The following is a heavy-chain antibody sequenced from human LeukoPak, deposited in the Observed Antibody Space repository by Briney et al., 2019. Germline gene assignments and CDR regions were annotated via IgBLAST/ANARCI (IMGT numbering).Heavy chain of an antibody. CDR2: IYYSGST. J-gene: IGHJ3*02. V-gene: IGHV4-59*01. D-gene: IGHD3-22*01. Sequence: PSETLSLTCTVSGVSLSSSYLSWIRQPPGKRLEWIGYIYYSGSTNYNPSLKSRVTISADTSKNQFSLKLNSVTAADTAVYYCVRGNYDSRGYSNAFDIWGQGAMVTVSS. CDR1: GVSLSSSY. CDR3: VRGNYDSRGYSNAFDI.